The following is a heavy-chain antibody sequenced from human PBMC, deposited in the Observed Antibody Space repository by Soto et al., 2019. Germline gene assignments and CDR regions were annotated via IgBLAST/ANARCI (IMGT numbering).Heavy chain of an antibody. CDR1: GASFSDANYY. J-gene: IGHJ4*02. Sequence: PSETLSLTCIVSGASFSDANYYWVWIRQPPGEGLEWIGSFYYSGSTNYNPSLKSRVTISVDTSKNQFSLKLSSVTAADTAVYYCARGVLPFPFGVVSSGGFFDYWGQGTLVTVSS. CDR2: FYYSGST. CDR3: ARGVLPFPFGVVSSGGFFDY. D-gene: IGHD3-3*01. V-gene: IGHV4-39*07.